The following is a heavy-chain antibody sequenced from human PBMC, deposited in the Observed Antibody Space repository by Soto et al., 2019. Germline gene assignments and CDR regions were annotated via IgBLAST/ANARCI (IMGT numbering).Heavy chain of an antibody. CDR2: ISGGVNT. D-gene: IGHD6-19*01. J-gene: IGHJ4*02. CDR3: AKPGMAVAGNYFDY. CDR1: GLNFSTYA. V-gene: IGHV3-23*01. Sequence: ASIRISCVAYGLNFSTYAISWVREAPGKGREWVSAISGGVNTYYADSVKGRFTISRDISRNTLYLQMNSLRAEDTAVYYCAKPGMAVAGNYFDYWGQGA.